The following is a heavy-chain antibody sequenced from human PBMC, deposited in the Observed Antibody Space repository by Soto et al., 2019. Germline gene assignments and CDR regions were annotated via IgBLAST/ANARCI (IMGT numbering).Heavy chain of an antibody. V-gene: IGHV4-59*01. CDR2: IYYSGST. CDR1: GGSISSYY. J-gene: IGHJ3*02. D-gene: IGHD3-22*01. Sequence: KASETLSLTCTVSGGSISSYYWSWIRQPPGKGLEWIGYIYYSGSTNYNPSLKSRVTISVDTSKNQFSLKLSSVTAADTAVYYCARLTNYYDSSGYHDAFDIWGQGTMVTVS. CDR3: ARLTNYYDSSGYHDAFDI.